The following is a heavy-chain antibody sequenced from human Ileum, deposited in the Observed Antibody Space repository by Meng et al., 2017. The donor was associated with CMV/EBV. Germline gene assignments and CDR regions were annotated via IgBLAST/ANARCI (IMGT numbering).Heavy chain of an antibody. CDR2: MYHSGNT. J-gene: IGHJ4*02. CDR1: GYSISNGYY. CDR3: VRKWGATSPYYSDY. V-gene: IGHV4-38-2*01. Sequence: SETLSLTCAVSGYSISNGYYWGWIRQPPGKGREWIGSMYHSGNTYYNPSLKSRVTISVDTSKNQFSLKLRSVTAADTAVYYCVRKWGATSPYYSDYWGQGKLVTVSS. D-gene: IGHD1-26*01.